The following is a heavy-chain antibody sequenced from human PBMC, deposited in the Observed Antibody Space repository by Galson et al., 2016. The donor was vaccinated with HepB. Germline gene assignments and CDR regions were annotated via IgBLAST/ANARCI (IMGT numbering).Heavy chain of an antibody. CDR2: INPNTGGT. J-gene: IGHJ6*02. Sequence: SVKVSCKASGYTFTGYYMHWVRQAPGQGLEWMGWINPNTGGTNYAQKFQAWVTMTSDTSISTAYMGLGSLRSDDTAVYYCARGGGFGHTYNYYYYTMDVWGQGTTVTVSS. CDR3: ARGGGFGHTYNYYYYTMDV. CDR1: GYTFTGYY. D-gene: IGHD3-10*01. V-gene: IGHV1-2*04.